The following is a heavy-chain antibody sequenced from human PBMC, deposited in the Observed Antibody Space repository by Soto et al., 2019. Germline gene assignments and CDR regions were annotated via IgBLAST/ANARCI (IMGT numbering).Heavy chain of an antibody. J-gene: IGHJ6*02. Sequence: ASVKVSCKASGYTFTSYYMHWVRQAPGQGLEWMGIINPSGGSTSYAQKFQGRVTMTRDTSTSTVYMELSSLRSEDTAVYYCARDMAQYYYDSSGYWQNYYGMDVWGQGTTVTVS. CDR2: INPSGGST. V-gene: IGHV1-46*01. D-gene: IGHD3-22*01. CDR1: GYTFTSYY. CDR3: ARDMAQYYYDSSGYWQNYYGMDV.